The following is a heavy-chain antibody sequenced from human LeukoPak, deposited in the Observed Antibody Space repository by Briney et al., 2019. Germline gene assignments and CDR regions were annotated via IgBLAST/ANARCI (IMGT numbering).Heavy chain of an antibody. CDR2: IYYSGST. D-gene: IGHD2-2*01. CDR1: GGSISSYY. CDR3: ARPTRVVPAAIGVMDV. Sequence: SETLSLTCTVSGGSISSYYWSWIRQPPGKGLEWIGYIYYSGSTNYNPSLKSRVTISVDRSKNQFSLKLSSVTAADTAVYYCARPTRVVPAAIGVMDVWGKGTTVTVSS. V-gene: IGHV4-59*12. J-gene: IGHJ6*04.